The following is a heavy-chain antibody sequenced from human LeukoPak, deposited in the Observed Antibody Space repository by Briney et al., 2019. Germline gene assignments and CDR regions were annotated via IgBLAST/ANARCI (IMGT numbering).Heavy chain of an antibody. J-gene: IGHJ4*02. CDR3: ARGGVVSRFDS. Sequence: SETLSLTCTVSTHSVSTDYYWGWIRQPPGKGLEWVGNIYHDGSTYYTPSLKSRVTISVDTSKNQFSLKLTSVTAADTAVYYCARGGVVSRFDSWGQGALVTVSS. CDR2: IYHDGST. V-gene: IGHV4-38-2*02. D-gene: IGHD2-15*01. CDR1: THSVSTDYY.